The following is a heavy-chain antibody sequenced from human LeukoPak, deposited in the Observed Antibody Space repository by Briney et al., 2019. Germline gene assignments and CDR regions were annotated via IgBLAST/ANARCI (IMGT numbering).Heavy chain of an antibody. CDR3: ARYSGDYGGDLYFFDY. CDR2: ISSSGSTI. J-gene: IGHJ4*02. D-gene: IGHD4-23*01. Sequence: MTGGSLRLSCAASGFTFSDYYMSWIRQAPGKGLEWVSYISSSGSTIYYADSVKGRFTISRDNSKNTLDLQMNSLRAEDTAVYYCARYSGDYGGDLYFFDYWGQGALVTVSS. V-gene: IGHV3-11*01. CDR1: GFTFSDYY.